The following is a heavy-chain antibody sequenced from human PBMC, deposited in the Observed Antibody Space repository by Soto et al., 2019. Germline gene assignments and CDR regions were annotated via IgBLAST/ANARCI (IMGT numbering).Heavy chain of an antibody. J-gene: IGHJ5*02. D-gene: IGHD1-7*01. CDR3: ARDPIWTYTWNYARLNYLDP. CDR1: GYTFTSNS. Sequence: ASVKVSWKASGYTFTSNSIGWVRQAPGQGLEWMGWINVYNGNTKYAQQLQGRVTLTTDTSTSTAYMDLRSLRSDDTAVYYCARDPIWTYTWNYARLNYLDPWGQGTLVTVSS. V-gene: IGHV1-18*04. CDR2: INVYNGNT.